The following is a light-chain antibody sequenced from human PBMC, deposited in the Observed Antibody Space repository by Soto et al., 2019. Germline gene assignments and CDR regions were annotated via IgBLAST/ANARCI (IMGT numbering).Light chain of an antibody. CDR1: QGISSC. J-gene: IGKJ4*02. CDR2: AAS. Sequence: DIQMTQSPSSVSASVGDRVTITCRASQGISSCLAWYQQKPGPPPNLLISAASSLHSGVPSRFSGSGSGTDFTLTISNLEPEDFAAYYCQQPHSFPLTFGGGTKVEI. V-gene: IGKV1-12*01. CDR3: QQPHSFPLT.